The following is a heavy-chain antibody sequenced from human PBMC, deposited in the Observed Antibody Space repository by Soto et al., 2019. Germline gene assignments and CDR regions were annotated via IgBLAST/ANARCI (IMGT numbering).Heavy chain of an antibody. D-gene: IGHD2-15*01. V-gene: IGHV3-74*01. CDR3: ARVDCSGGGCDHHDY. Sequence: EVQLVESGGGLVQPGGSLRLSCAASGFTFSSYWMHWVRQAPGKGLVWVSRINSDGSSTSYADSVKGRFTISRDNAKNTLYLQMKSLRAEDTAVDYCARVDCSGGGCDHHDYWGQGTLVTVSS. CDR1: GFTFSSYW. CDR2: INSDGSST. J-gene: IGHJ4*02.